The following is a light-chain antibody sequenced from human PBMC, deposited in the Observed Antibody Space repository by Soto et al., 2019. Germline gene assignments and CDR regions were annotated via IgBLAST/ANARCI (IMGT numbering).Light chain of an antibody. CDR3: KQYNSYSGT. J-gene: IGKJ2*01. Sequence: DIQMTQSPSTLSASVGDRVTITCRASQSISSWLAWYQQKPGKAPKLLIYDASSLESGVTSRFSGSGSGTEFTLTISSLQPDDFASYYCKQYNSYSGTFGQGTKLEIK. V-gene: IGKV1-5*01. CDR1: QSISSW. CDR2: DAS.